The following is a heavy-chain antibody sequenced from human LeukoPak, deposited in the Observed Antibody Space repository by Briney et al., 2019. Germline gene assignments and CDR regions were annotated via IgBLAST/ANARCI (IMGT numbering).Heavy chain of an antibody. CDR1: GFTFSSYG. J-gene: IGHJ4*02. CDR3: SRDEPPGGY. Sequence: PGESLRLSCAASGFTFSSYGMHWVRQAPGKGLEWVAVISYDGSNKYYADSVKGRFTISRDNSKNTLYLQMNSLRDEDTAVYYCSRDEPPGGYWGQGTLVTVSS. CDR2: ISYDGSNK. V-gene: IGHV3-30*03. D-gene: IGHD1-14*01.